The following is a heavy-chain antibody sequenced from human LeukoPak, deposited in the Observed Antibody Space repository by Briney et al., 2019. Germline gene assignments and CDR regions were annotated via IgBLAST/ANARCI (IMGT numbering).Heavy chain of an antibody. D-gene: IGHD2-2*01. CDR1: GGTVSSYA. V-gene: IGHV1-69*13. CDR2: SIPIFGTA. Sequence: GASVRVSFKASGGTVSSYAISLVRQAPGQRLEWMGGSIPIFGTANYAQKFQGRVTITADESTSTAYMELSSLRSEDTAVYYCAPHPDCSSTSCYPNWFDPWGQGTLVTVSS. CDR3: APHPDCSSTSCYPNWFDP. J-gene: IGHJ5*02.